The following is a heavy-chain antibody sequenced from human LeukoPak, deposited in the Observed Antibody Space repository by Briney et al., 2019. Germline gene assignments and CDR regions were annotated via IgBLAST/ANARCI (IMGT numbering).Heavy chain of an antibody. D-gene: IGHD6-19*01. V-gene: IGHV3-23*01. CDR2: ISSSGSNT. J-gene: IGHJ4*02. CDR3: AKVPSGWLRPSDY. CDR1: GFTFSSYA. Sequence: GGSLRLSCAASGFTFSSYAMTWVRQAPGKGLEWVSGISSSGSNTYYADSVKGRFTISRDNSKNTLSLQMNSLRVEDTAVYYCAKVPSGWLRPSDYWGQGTLVTVPS.